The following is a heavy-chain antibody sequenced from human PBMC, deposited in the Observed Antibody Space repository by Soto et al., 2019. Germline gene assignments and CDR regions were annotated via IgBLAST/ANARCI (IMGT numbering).Heavy chain of an antibody. J-gene: IGHJ5*02. Sequence: EVQLVESGGTFVQPGGSLRLSCAASGFTFTNYWMHWVRQAPGKGLVWVARINSDGSTTNYADSVKGRFTVSRDNAENSLYLQMNSLTDDDTAVYYCVRGGYRAYWFEPWGQGTLATVSS. D-gene: IGHD5-12*01. CDR2: INSDGSTT. CDR1: GFTFTNYW. V-gene: IGHV3-74*01. CDR3: VRGGYRAYWFEP.